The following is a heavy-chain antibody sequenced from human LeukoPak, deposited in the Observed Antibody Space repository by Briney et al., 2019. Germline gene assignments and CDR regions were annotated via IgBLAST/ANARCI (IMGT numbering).Heavy chain of an antibody. J-gene: IGHJ4*02. CDR1: GFTFSSYA. CDR3: ARGYDILTGLDGFDY. V-gene: IGHV3-30-3*01. Sequence: GSLRLSCAASGFTFSSYAMHWVRQAPGKGLEWVAVISYDGSNKYYADSVKGRFTISRDNAKNSLYLQMNSLRAEDTAVYYCARGYDILTGLDGFDYWGQGTLVTVSS. D-gene: IGHD3-9*01. CDR2: ISYDGSNK.